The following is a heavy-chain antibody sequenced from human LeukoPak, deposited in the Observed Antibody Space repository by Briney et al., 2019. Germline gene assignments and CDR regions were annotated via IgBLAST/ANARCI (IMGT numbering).Heavy chain of an antibody. J-gene: IGHJ5*02. CDR3: ARDRAATQDWVEFDP. CDR1: GFTFGHHF. Sequence: GGSLRLSCVASGFTFGHHFMSWVRQAPGKGLEWVSLIRDSGETFYADSVKGRFTISRDNSKNTMYLQMNWLRVEDTAVYFCARDRAATQDWVEFDPWGQGTLVTVSS. D-gene: IGHD2-15*01. CDR2: IRDSGET. V-gene: IGHV3-66*03.